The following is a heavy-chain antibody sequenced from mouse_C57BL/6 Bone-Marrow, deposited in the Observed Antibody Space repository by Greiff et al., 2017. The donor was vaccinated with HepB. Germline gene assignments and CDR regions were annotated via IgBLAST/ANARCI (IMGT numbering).Heavy chain of an antibody. Sequence: VQLQQSGAELERPGASVKLSCKASGYTFTSYGISWVKQRTGQGLEWIGEIYPRSGNTYYNEKFKGKATLTADKSSSTAYMELRSLTSEDSAVYFCARRGDYYGSSYGAMDYWGQGTSVTVSS. CDR2: IYPRSGNT. CDR1: GYTFTSYG. J-gene: IGHJ4*01. CDR3: ARRGDYYGSSYGAMDY. D-gene: IGHD1-1*01. V-gene: IGHV1-81*01.